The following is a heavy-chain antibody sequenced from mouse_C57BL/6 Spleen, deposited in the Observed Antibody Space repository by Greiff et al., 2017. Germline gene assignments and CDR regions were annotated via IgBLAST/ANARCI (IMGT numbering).Heavy chain of an antibody. J-gene: IGHJ2*01. CDR2: IDPSDSYT. V-gene: IGHV1-50*01. CDR1: GYTFTSYW. D-gene: IGHD4-1*01. Sequence: QVQLQQPGAELVKPGASVKLSCKASGYTFTSYWMQWVKQRPGQGLEWIGEIDPSDSYTNYNQKFKGKATLTVDTSSSTAYMQLSSLTSEDSAVYYCARGALGYFDYWGQGTTLTVSS. CDR3: ARGALGYFDY.